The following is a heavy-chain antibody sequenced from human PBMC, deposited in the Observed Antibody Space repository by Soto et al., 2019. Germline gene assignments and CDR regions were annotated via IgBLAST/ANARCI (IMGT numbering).Heavy chain of an antibody. Sequence: ASVKVSCKVSGYTLTELSMHWVRQAHGKGLEWMGRIIPILGIANYAQKFQGRVTITADKSTSTAYMELSSLRSEGTAVYYCARVWYYYDSSGYLWEAECFQHWGQGTLVTVSS. CDR2: IIPILGIA. J-gene: IGHJ1*01. CDR1: GYTLTELS. V-gene: IGHV1-69*04. D-gene: IGHD3-22*01. CDR3: ARVWYYYDSSGYLWEAECFQH.